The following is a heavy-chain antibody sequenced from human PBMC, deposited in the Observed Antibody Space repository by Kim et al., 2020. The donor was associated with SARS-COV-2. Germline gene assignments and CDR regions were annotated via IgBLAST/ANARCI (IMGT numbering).Heavy chain of an antibody. V-gene: IGHV1-69*04. CDR1: GGTFSSYG. CDR3: ARHPGLGAVDI. J-gene: IGHJ3*02. CDR2: IIPLLGIG. Sequence: SVKVSCKASGGTFSSYGISWVRQAPGQGLEWMGRIIPLLGIGNNAQKFQGRVTITADKSTSTVYMELSSLRSEDTAVYYCARHPGLGAVDIWGQGTMVT.